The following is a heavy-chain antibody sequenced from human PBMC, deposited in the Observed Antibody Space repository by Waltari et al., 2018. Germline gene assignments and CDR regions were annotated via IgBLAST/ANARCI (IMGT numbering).Heavy chain of an antibody. CDR3: ARDSVGARAFDY. Sequence: QVQLQESGPGLVKPSETLSLACTVSGGSISSYYWSWLRQPPGKGLEWIGYIYYSGSTNYNPSLKSRVTISVDTSKNQFSLKLSSVTAADTAVYYCARDSVGARAFDYWGQVTLVTVSS. J-gene: IGHJ4*02. CDR2: IYYSGST. CDR1: GGSISSYY. D-gene: IGHD1-26*01. V-gene: IGHV4-59*01.